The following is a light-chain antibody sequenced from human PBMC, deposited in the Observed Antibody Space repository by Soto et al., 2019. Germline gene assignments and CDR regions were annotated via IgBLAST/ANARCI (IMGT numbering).Light chain of an antibody. CDR2: GAS. CDR1: QSVTTQ. V-gene: IGKV3-20*01. CDR3: QQYGGSTRT. J-gene: IGKJ1*01. Sequence: ELLLTQSPATLSLSPGERATLSCRASQSVTTQLAWYQQKPGQAPRLIIHGASSRATGVPDRITGSGSGTDFTLSISRLEPEEFAVDDGQQYGGSTRTVGQGTKVDIK.